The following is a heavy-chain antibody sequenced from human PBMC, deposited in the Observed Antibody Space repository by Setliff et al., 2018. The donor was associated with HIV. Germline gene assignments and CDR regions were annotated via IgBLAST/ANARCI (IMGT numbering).Heavy chain of an antibody. CDR2: IKQDGSEK. D-gene: IGHD3-9*01. Sequence: PGGSLRLSCAASGFTFSSYCMSWVRQSPGKGLEWVANIKQDGSEKHYVDSVKGRFTISRDNAKNSLYLQMNSLRAEDTAVYYCARLRYFDWQPPYAFDIWGQGTMVTVSS. CDR1: GFTFSSYC. J-gene: IGHJ3*02. CDR3: ARLRYFDWQPPYAFDI. V-gene: IGHV3-7*03.